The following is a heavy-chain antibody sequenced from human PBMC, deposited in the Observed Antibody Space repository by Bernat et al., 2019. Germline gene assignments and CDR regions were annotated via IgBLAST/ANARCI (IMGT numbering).Heavy chain of an antibody. CDR2: IGYDGGNK. CDR3: ARDSSGSNRHLDY. Sequence: QVQLVESGGGVVQPGRSLRLSCAASGFTFSNYGMHWVRQAPGKGLEWVAVIGYDGGNKYYADSVKGRFTISRDSSKNTLYLQMNSLRAEDTAVYYCARDSSGSNRHLDYWGQGTLVTVSS. J-gene: IGHJ4*02. CDR1: GFTFSNYG. D-gene: IGHD3-22*01. V-gene: IGHV3-33*01.